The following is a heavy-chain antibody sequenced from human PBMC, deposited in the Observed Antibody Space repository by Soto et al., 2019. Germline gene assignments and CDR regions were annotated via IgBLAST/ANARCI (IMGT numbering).Heavy chain of an antibody. CDR3: ARDLGGSHDY. D-gene: IGHD3-16*01. CDR2: IKTDGSVT. J-gene: IGHJ4*02. Sequence: LRLSCAASGFTFSTYWMHWVRQAPGKGLVWVSRIKTDGSVTTYADSVKGRFTISRDNAKNTLYLQMNTLRAEDTAVYYCARDLGGSHDYWGRGTLVTVSS. V-gene: IGHV3-74*01. CDR1: GFTFSTYW.